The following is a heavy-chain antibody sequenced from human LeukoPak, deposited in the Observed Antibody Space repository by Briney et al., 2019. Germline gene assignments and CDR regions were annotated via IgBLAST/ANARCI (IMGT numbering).Heavy chain of an antibody. CDR2: ISGSGGST. Sequence: GGSLRLSCAASGFTFSSYAMSWVRQAPGKGLEWVSAISGSGGSTYYADSVKGRFTISRDNSKSTLYLQMNRLRAEDTAVYYCASSATPLGSCWGQGTLVTVPS. CDR1: GFTFSSYA. V-gene: IGHV3-23*01. D-gene: IGHD3-16*01. J-gene: IGHJ4*02. CDR3: ASSATPLGSC.